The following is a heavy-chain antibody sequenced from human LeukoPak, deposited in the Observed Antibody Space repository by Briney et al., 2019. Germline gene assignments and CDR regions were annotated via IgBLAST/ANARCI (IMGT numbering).Heavy chain of an antibody. Sequence: GGSLRLSCAASGFTFSNYALSWVRQAPGKGLEWVSAISGSGGSTYYADSVKGRFTISRDSSKNTLYLQMNSLRAEDTAVYYCAKGPLTEVAGTTWDYWGQGTLVTVSS. J-gene: IGHJ4*02. V-gene: IGHV3-23*01. D-gene: IGHD6-19*01. CDR2: ISGSGGST. CDR1: GFTFSNYA. CDR3: AKGPLTEVAGTTWDY.